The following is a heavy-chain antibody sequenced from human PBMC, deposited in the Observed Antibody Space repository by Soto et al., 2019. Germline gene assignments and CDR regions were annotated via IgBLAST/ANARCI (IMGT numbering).Heavy chain of an antibody. V-gene: IGHV3-21*01. D-gene: IGHD5-12*01. CDR1: GFTFSSYS. CDR2: ISSSSSYI. CDR3: ARGVATIALYYGMDV. Sequence: EVQLVESGGGLVKPGGSLRLSCAASGFTFSSYSMNWVRQAPGKGLEWVSSISSSSSYIYYADSVKGRFTISRDNAKNSLYLQMHGLRAEDTAVYYCARGVATIALYYGMDVWGQGTTVTVSS. J-gene: IGHJ6*02.